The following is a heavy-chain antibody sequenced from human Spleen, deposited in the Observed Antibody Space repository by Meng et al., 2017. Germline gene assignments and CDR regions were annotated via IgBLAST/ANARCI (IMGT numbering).Heavy chain of an antibody. CDR3: ARGDPDPGIAVAGILGGPYYYYGMDV. CDR1: GGSISGGTYY. Sequence: SETLSLTCTVSGGSISGGTYYWSWIRQPAGKELEWIGRIYSSGSTNYNPSLKSRVTMSIDMSKNQFSLKLSSVTAADTAVYYCARGDPDPGIAVAGILGGPYYYYGMDVWGQGTTVTVSS. D-gene: IGHD6-19*01. J-gene: IGHJ6*02. V-gene: IGHV4-61*02. CDR2: IYSSGST.